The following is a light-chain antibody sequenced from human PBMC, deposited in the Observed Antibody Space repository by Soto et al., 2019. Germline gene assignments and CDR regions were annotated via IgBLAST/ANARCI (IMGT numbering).Light chain of an antibody. CDR2: DAS. Sequence: EVVLTQSPDTLSLSPGERATLSCRASQSVSSFFAWYQQKPGQAPRLLIYDASNRATGIPARFSSSGSGTHFTLTISSLEREDVAVYFCQYYGGSSYTFGQGTKVDIK. CDR1: QSVSSF. V-gene: IGKV3-11*01. J-gene: IGKJ2*01. CDR3: QYYGGSSYT.